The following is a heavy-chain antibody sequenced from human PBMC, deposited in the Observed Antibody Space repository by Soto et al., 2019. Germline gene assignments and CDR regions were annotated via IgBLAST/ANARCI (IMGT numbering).Heavy chain of an antibody. Sequence: VQLLESGGGLVQPGGSLRLSCAASGFTFSSYAMSWVRQAPGKGLEWVSIIGVGGGDRYYPESVKGRFTISRDNSRDTQYLEMNSLRDEDTAVYYCARVRFGELVWGQGTLVTVSS. D-gene: IGHD3-10*01. CDR1: GFTFSSYA. CDR3: ARVRFGELV. V-gene: IGHV3-23*01. CDR2: IGVGGGDR. J-gene: IGHJ4*02.